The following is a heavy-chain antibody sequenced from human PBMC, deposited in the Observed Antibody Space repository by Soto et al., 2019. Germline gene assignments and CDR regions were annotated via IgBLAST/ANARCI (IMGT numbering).Heavy chain of an antibody. CDR2: ISNDGSYK. CDR3: AKDLAMAAFTG. J-gene: IGHJ4*02. D-gene: IGHD2-15*01. CDR1: GFTFTIYG. V-gene: IGHV3-30*18. Sequence: QVQLVESGGGVVQPGGSLRLSCAASGFTFTIYGKHWVRQAPGKGPEWVAVISNDGSYKYYADSVKGRFTISRDNSKNTLDLQMNSLRTEDTAVYYCAKDLAMAAFTGWGQGTLVTVSP.